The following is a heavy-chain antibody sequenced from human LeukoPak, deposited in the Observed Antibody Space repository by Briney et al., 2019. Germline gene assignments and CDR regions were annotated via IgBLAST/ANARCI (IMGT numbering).Heavy chain of an antibody. Sequence: PGGSLRLSCAASGFTFANSWMAWVRQAPGKGLEWVSGVGAGGSTYYADSVKGRFTISRDNSKNTLYLQMNSLRAEDTAIYYCAKKYSNTWSSFDYWGQGTLVTVSS. D-gene: IGHD6-13*01. CDR2: VGAGGST. J-gene: IGHJ4*02. V-gene: IGHV3-23*01. CDR3: AKKYSNTWSSFDY. CDR1: GFTFANSW.